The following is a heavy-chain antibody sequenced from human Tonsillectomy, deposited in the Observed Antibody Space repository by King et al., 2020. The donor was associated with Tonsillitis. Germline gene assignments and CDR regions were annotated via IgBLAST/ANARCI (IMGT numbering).Heavy chain of an antibody. D-gene: IGHD2-21*01. CDR2: IRYDGTNR. CDR1: GFIFNDYG. CDR3: STARFSRCLIFAS. J-gene: IGHJ4*02. Sequence: VQLVESGGGVVQPGGSLRLSCAASGFIFNDYGMHWLRQAPGKGLEWVSYIRYDGTNRYFADSVEGRFTISRDNSKNTLFLQMNSLRSEDTAFYYCSTARFSRCLIFASWGPGNP. V-gene: IGHV3-30*02.